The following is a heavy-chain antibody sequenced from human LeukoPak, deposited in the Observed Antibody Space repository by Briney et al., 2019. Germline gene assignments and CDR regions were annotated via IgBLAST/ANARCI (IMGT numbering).Heavy chain of an antibody. J-gene: IGHJ4*02. V-gene: IGHV1-2*02. Sequence: RASVKVSCKASGYTFTGYYMHWVRQAPGQGLEWMGWINPNSGGTNYAQKFQGRVTMTRDTSISTGYMELSRLRSDDTAVYYCARDPFCGGDCYQDYWGQGTLVTVSS. CDR2: INPNSGGT. CDR1: GYTFTGYY. D-gene: IGHD2-21*02. CDR3: ARDPFCGGDCYQDY.